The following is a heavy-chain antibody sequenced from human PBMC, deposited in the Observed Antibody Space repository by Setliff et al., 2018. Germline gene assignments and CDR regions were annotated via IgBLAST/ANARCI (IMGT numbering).Heavy chain of an antibody. CDR2: IYHNGNT. J-gene: IGHJ6*02. V-gene: IGHV4-59*01. D-gene: IGHD3-10*01. CDR3: ARLSWDGLRYYGLDV. CDR1: GGSISPYF. Sequence: SETLSLTCTVSGGSISPYFWSWIRQPPGKGLEWIGYIYHNGNTNFNPSLKTRVTMSVDTSKNQFALNLRSVTAADTAVYYCARLSWDGLRYYGLDVWGQGATVTVSS.